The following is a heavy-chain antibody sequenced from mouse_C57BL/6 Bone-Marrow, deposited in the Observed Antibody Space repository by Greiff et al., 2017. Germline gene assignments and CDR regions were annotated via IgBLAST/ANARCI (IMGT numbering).Heavy chain of an antibody. D-gene: IGHD4-1*01. Sequence: QVQLQQPGAELVKPGASVKLSCKASGYTFTSYWMHWVKQRPGQGLEWIGLIHPNSGSTNYNEKFKSKATLTVDKSSSTAYMQLSSLTSEDSAVYDCASLRTGAWAYWGHGTLVTVSA. J-gene: IGHJ3*01. CDR1: GYTFTSYW. CDR2: IHPNSGST. V-gene: IGHV1-64*01. CDR3: ASLRTGAWAY.